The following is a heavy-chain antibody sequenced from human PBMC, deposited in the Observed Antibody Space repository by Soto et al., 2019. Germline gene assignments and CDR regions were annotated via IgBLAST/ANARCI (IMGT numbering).Heavy chain of an antibody. CDR2: VSYDGSNK. J-gene: IGHJ4*02. V-gene: IGHV3-30-3*01. Sequence: QVQLVESGGGVVQPGRSLRLSCAASGFTFNNYAMHWVRQAPGKGLEWVAVVSYDGSNKYYADSVKGRFTISRDNSKDTLYLQMNSLRAEDTAVFDCARAVTTVTTPYYFDYWGQGTLVTVSS. CDR3: ARAVTTVTTPYYFDY. CDR1: GFTFNNYA. D-gene: IGHD4-17*01.